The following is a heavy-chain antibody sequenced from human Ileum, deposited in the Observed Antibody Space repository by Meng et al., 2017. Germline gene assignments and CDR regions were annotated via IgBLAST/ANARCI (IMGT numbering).Heavy chain of an antibody. D-gene: IGHD1-26*01. Sequence: QVQLQESGPGLLKPSGTLSLTCAVSGGSISTSDWWSWVRQPPGKGLEWIGEIHHSGSTNYNPSLKSRVTISVDKSKNQFSLKLNSVTAADTAVYYCAREWSGSYRHFDYWGQGILVTVSS. CDR3: AREWSGSYRHFDY. J-gene: IGHJ4*02. CDR1: GGSISTSDW. CDR2: IHHSGST. V-gene: IGHV4-4*02.